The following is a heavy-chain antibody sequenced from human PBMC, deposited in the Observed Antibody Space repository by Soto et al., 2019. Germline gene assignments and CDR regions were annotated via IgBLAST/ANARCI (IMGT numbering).Heavy chain of an antibody. V-gene: IGHV3-30*18. CDR1: GFTFSSYG. CDR3: AKVRLRIAVAVDWFDP. Sequence: PGGSLRLSCAASGFTFSSYGMHWVRQAPGKGLEWVAVISYDGSNKYYADSVKGRFTISRDNSKNTLYLQMNSLRAEDTAVYYCAKVRLRIAVAVDWFDPWGQGTLVTVSS. CDR2: ISYDGSNK. J-gene: IGHJ5*02. D-gene: IGHD6-19*01.